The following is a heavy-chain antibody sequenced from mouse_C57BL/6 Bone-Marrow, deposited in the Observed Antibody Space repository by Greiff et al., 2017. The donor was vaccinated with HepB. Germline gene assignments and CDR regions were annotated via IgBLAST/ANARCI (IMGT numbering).Heavy chain of an antibody. V-gene: IGHV1-50*01. CDR2: IDPSDSYT. D-gene: IGHD1-1*01. J-gene: IGHJ2*01. CDR1: GYTFTSYW. Sequence: VKLQQPGAELVKPGASVKLSCKASGYTFTSYWMQWVKQRPGQGLEWIGEIDPSDSYTNYNQKFKGKATLTVDTSSSTAYMQLSSLTSEDSAVYYCARPIYYYGSSYYFDYWGQGTTLTVSS. CDR3: ARPIYYYGSSYYFDY.